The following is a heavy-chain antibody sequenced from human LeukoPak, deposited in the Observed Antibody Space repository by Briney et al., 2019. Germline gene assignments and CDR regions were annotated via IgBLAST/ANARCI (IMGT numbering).Heavy chain of an antibody. CDR3: ARTGIAAAGTSWFDP. Sequence: GGCPRLSCAASGFTFSSYGMHWVRQAPGKGLEWVAVIWYDGSNKYYADSVKGRFTISRDNSKNTLYLQMNSLRAEDTAVYYCARTGIAAAGTSWFDPWGQGALVIV. J-gene: IGHJ5*02. V-gene: IGHV3-33*01. CDR1: GFTFSSYG. CDR2: IWYDGSNK. D-gene: IGHD6-13*01.